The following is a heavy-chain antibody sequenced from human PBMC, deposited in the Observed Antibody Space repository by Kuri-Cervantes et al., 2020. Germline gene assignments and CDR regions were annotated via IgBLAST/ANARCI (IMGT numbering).Heavy chain of an antibody. J-gene: IGHJ4*02. CDR1: GFTFSSYA. CDR3: AKVAGGSSSSASLQDY. Sequence: GESLKIPCAASGFTFSSYAMHWVRQAPGKGLEWVAVISYDGSNKYYADSVKGRFTISRDNSKNTLYLQMNSLRAEDTAVYYCAKVAGGSSSSASLQDYWGQGTLVTVSS. V-gene: IGHV3-30-3*01. CDR2: ISYDGSNK. D-gene: IGHD6-6*01.